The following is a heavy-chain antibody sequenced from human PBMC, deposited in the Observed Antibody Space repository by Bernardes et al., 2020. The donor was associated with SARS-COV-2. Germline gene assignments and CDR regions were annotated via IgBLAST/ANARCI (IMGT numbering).Heavy chain of an antibody. J-gene: IGHJ4*02. CDR3: VRGYRYCTSGICYHSFWDY. D-gene: IGHD2-15*01. V-gene: IGHV3-23*01. CDR2: ISGNGATT. CDR1: GFSFTSYA. Sequence: GGSLRLSCAASGFSFTSYAMTWVRQAPGRGLQWVAAISGNGATTYYTDSVKGRFTISRDNSNNIVYVQMNSLRAEDTAVYYCVRGYRYCTSGICYHSFWDYWGQGTLVTVSA.